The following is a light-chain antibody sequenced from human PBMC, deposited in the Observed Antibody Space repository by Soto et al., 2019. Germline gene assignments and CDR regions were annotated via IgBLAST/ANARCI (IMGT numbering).Light chain of an antibody. V-gene: IGLV1-47*01. CDR2: RNN. CDR1: SSNIGSNY. CDR3: AAWDDSLSGQWV. J-gene: IGLJ3*02. Sequence: QSVLTQPPSASGTPGQRFTISCSGSSSNIGSNYVYWYQQLPGTAPKLLIYRNNQRPSGVPDRFSGSKSGTSASLAISGLRSEDEADYYCAAWDDSLSGQWVFGGGTQLTVL.